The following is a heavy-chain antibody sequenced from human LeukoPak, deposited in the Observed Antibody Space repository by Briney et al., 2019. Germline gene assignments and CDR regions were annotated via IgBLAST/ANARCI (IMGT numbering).Heavy chain of an antibody. CDR2: ISGSGGST. CDR1: GFTFSSYA. Sequence: GGSLRLSCAASGFTFSSYAMRWVRQAPGKGLEWGSAISGSGGSTYYADSVKGRFTISRANSKNTLYLQMKSLRAEDTAVYYCAKDQSEYYDFWSGYWNYYYGMDVWGQGTTVTVSS. J-gene: IGHJ6*02. CDR3: AKDQSEYYDFWSGYWNYYYGMDV. D-gene: IGHD3-3*01. V-gene: IGHV3-23*01.